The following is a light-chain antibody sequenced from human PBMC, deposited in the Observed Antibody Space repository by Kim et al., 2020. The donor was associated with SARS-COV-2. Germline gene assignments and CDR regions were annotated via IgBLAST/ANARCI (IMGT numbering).Light chain of an antibody. CDR1: QDISNY. J-gene: IGKJ1*01. CDR3: QKCDRAPWR. CDR2: AAS. V-gene: IGKV1-27*01. Sequence: DIQMTQSPSSLSASVGDRVTITCRASQDISNYIAWFQLKPGKAPKLLIYAASALQPGVPSRFSGSGSGTDFTLTVTSLQPEDVATYYCQKCDRAPWRFGQGTK.